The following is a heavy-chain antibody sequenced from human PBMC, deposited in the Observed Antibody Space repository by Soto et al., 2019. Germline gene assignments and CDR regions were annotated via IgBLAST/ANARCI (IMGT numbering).Heavy chain of an antibody. CDR2: IYYSGST. CDR3: AKVQKGYYYMDV. Sequence: SETLSLTCTVSGGSISSSSYYWGWIRQPPGKGLEWIGSIYYSGSTYYSPSLKSRVTISVDTSKNQFSLKLSSVTAADTAVYYCAKVQKGYYYMDVWGKGTTVTVSS. CDR1: GGSISSSSYY. J-gene: IGHJ6*03. D-gene: IGHD1-1*01. V-gene: IGHV4-39*01.